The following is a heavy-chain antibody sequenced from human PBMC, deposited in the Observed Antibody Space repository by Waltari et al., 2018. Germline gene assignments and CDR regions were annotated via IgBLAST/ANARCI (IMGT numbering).Heavy chain of an antibody. Sequence: SGPGLVKPSETLSLTCSVSGDSINNYYWNWIRQPPGKELEWIGYIAYNGRTNYNPSLKSRVTISVDTSKTQFSLKLRSVTAADTAVYYCARSYDFWSGYPLDHWGQGTLVTVSS. V-gene: IGHV4-59*01. J-gene: IGHJ4*02. D-gene: IGHD3-3*01. CDR3: ARSYDFWSGYPLDH. CDR1: GDSINNYY. CDR2: IAYNGRT.